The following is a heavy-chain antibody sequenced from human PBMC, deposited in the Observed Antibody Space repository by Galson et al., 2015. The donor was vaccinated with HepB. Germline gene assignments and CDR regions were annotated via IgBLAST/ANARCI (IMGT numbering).Heavy chain of an antibody. CDR1: GFTFSSYG. Sequence: LRLSCAASGFTFSSYGMHWVRQAPGKGLEWVAVIWYDGSNKYYADSVKGRFTISRDNSKNTLYLQMNSLRVEDTAVYYCARVWVGATALDYWGQGTLVTVSS. J-gene: IGHJ4*02. D-gene: IGHD1-26*01. V-gene: IGHV3-33*01. CDR2: IWYDGSNK. CDR3: ARVWVGATALDY.